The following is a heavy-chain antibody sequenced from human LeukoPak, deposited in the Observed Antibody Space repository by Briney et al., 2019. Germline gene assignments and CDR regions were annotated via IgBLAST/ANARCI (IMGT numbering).Heavy chain of an antibody. D-gene: IGHD5-18*01. CDR2: TYYRSKWYN. CDR3: TRAGSYGYYWYFDL. Sequence: SQTLSLTCALSGDILSGNSATWHWIRQSPSRGLEWLGRTYYRSKWYNDYAVSVKSRITINPDTSKNQFSLQLNSVTPEDTAVYYCTRAGSYGYYWYFDLWGRGTLVTVSS. J-gene: IGHJ2*01. V-gene: IGHV6-1*01. CDR1: GDILSGNSAT.